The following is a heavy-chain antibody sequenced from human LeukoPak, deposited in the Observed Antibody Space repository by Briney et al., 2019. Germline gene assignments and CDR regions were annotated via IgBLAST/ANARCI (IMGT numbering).Heavy chain of an antibody. Sequence: ASVHVSCTSSGYTYSHLYIHSVRQAAGQRLEGTGWINLKSGGTNSAQNFQDRVTMTRDTSITTGYMELSGLTSDDTAVYYCAREMRFDTYYGMDAWGQGTTVTVSS. CDR2: INLKSGGT. J-gene: IGHJ6*02. D-gene: IGHD3-10*01. V-gene: IGHV1-2*02. CDR3: AREMRFDTYYGMDA. CDR1: GYTYSHLY.